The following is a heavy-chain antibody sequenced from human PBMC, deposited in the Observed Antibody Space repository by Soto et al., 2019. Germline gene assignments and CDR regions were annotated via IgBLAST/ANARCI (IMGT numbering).Heavy chain of an antibody. Sequence: QVQLVQSGAEVKKPGSSVKVSCKASGGTFSSYAISWVRQAPGQGLEWMGGIIPIFGTANYAQKFQGRVTITADESTSTAYMELSSLRSEDTAVYYCARLKCGADCYVLSSYYYYGMDVWGQGTTVTVSS. D-gene: IGHD2-21*02. V-gene: IGHV1-69*01. CDR1: GGTFSSYA. CDR3: ARLKCGADCYVLSSYYYYGMDV. CDR2: IIPIFGTA. J-gene: IGHJ6*02.